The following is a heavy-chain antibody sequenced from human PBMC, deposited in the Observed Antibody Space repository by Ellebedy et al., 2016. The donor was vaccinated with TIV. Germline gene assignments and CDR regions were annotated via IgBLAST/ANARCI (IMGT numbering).Heavy chain of an antibody. V-gene: IGHV4-34*01. Sequence: SETLSLTXTVSGVSITNYYWSWIRQTPGEGLEWIGEINHSGSTNNNPSLKSRVTISVDTSKNQFSLKLKSVAAADTGIYYCARGGVGDYSDSSSGYDSWGQGTLVSVSS. CDR1: GVSITNYY. J-gene: IGHJ4*02. D-gene: IGHD3-22*01. CDR2: INHSGST. CDR3: ARGGVGDYSDSSSGYDS.